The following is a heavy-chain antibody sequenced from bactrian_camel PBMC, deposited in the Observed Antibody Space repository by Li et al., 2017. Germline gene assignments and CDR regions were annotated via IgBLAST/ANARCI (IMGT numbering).Heavy chain of an antibody. J-gene: IGHJ4*01. CDR1: GGTFEDID. D-gene: IGHD4*01. CDR2: LDRNGDI. V-gene: IGHV3S53*01. CDR3: VRVYSDYQVQEYNY. Sequence: QVQLVESGGGSVQAGGSLTLSCTSSGGTFEDIDMGWYRQAPGDECKKVSTLDRNGDIEYVESVKGRFTISLDNTKTTVSLQMNSLKSEDTAVYYCVRVYSDYQVQEYNYWGQGTQVTVS.